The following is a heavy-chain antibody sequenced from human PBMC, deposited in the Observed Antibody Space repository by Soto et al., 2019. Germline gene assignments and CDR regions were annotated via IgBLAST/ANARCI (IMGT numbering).Heavy chain of an antibody. CDR3: ARRYSYGHFDY. V-gene: IGHV4-59*08. CDR2: IHDSGTT. J-gene: IGHJ4*02. Sequence: QVQLQESGPGLVKPSETLSLACTVSGASVSNSYWSWIRQPPGKGLEWIGYIHDSGTTTYNPSLQRQLTISVDTPQNQFPLKLNSVPAADTAVYYCARRYSYGHFDYWGQGILVTVSS. CDR1: GASVSNSY. D-gene: IGHD1-1*01.